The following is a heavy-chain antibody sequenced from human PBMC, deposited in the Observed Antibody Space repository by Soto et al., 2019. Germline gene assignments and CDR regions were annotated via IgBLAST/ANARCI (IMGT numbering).Heavy chain of an antibody. Sequence: QVQLVQSGAEVKKPGASVKVSCKAAAYTFTSYDINWVRQATGQDFEWMGWMNPNNGNTAYAQKFQGRVTKTRDTSKSTACMELSSLASEDTAVYYCARGPRNWGVDYWGQGTLVTVSS. J-gene: IGHJ4*02. CDR2: MNPNNGNT. V-gene: IGHV1-8*01. CDR3: ARGPRNWGVDY. CDR1: AYTFTSYD. D-gene: IGHD7-27*01.